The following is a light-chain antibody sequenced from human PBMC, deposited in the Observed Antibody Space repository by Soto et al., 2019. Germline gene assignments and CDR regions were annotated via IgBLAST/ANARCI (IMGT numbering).Light chain of an antibody. CDR2: DAS. Sequence: DIQMTQSPSSLSASVVDRVTITCQASQDISNYLNWYQQKPGKAPKLLIYDASNLETGVPSRFSGSRSGTNFTLTISSLQPEDIATYYCQQYDNLPLIFGQGTRLENK. V-gene: IGKV1-33*01. J-gene: IGKJ5*01. CDR1: QDISNY. CDR3: QQYDNLPLI.